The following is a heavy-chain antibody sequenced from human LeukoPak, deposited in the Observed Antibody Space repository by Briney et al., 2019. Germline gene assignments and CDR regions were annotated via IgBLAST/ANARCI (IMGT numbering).Heavy chain of an antibody. CDR3: ARGGGDHAFDI. CDR1: GFSFSRYW. Sequence: GGSLRLSCAASGFSFSRYWMHWVRQAPAKGLVWVSRINSDGSDTIYGDSVKGRFTISRDNAKNTLYLQLTSLRAEDTAVYYCARGGGDHAFDIWGRGTFVTVSS. V-gene: IGHV3-74*01. J-gene: IGHJ3*02. CDR2: INSDGSDT. D-gene: IGHD3-16*01.